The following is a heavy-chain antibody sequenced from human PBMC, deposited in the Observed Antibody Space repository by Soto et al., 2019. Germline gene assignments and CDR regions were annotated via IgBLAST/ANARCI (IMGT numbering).Heavy chain of an antibody. D-gene: IGHD6-13*01. CDR2: ISGSGGST. V-gene: IGHV3-23*01. Sequence: GGSLRLSCAASGFTFSSYAMSWVRQAPGKGLEWVSAISGSGGSTYYADSVKGRFTISRDNSKNTLYLQMNSRRAKDTAVYYCAKDRPFLHSSSWYGQVSTDYYYYGMDVWGQGTTVTVSS. CDR3: AKDRPFLHSSSWYGQVSTDYYYYGMDV. J-gene: IGHJ6*02. CDR1: GFTFSSYA.